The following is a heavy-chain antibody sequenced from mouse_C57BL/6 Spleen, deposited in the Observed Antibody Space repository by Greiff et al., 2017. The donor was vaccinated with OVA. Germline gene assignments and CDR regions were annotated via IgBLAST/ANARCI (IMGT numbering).Heavy chain of an antibody. D-gene: IGHD2-4*01. V-gene: IGHV1-69*01. CDR1: GYTFTSYW. CDR2: IDPSDSYT. Sequence: QVQLQQPGAELVMPGASVKLSCKASGYTFTSYWMHWVKQRPGQGLAWIGEIDPSDSYTNYNQKFKGKSTLTVDKSSSTAYMQLSSLTSEDSAVYYCARGMGLHLFDYWGQGTTLTVSS. J-gene: IGHJ2*01. CDR3: ARGMGLHLFDY.